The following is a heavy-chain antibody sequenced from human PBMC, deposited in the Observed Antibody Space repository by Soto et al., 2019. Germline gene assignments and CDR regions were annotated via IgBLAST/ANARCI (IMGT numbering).Heavy chain of an antibody. V-gene: IGHV3-30-3*01. CDR2: ISYDGSNK. CDR3: ARSPTVVNPFDY. D-gene: IGHD4-17*01. J-gene: IGHJ4*02. Sequence: GGSLRLSCAASGFTFSSYAMHWVRQAPGKGLEWVAVISYDGSNKYYADSVKGRFTISRDNSKNTLYLQMNGLRAEDTAVYYCARSPTVVNPFDYWGQGTLVTVSS. CDR1: GFTFSSYA.